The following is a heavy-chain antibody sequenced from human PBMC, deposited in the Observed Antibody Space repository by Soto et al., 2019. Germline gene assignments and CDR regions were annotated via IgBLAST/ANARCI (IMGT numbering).Heavy chain of an antibody. Sequence: SETLSLTCTVSGDSISTRSNYWAWIRQPPGKGLEWIGSIYYTGGTYYNPSLKGRVTIFLDTSKNQFSLNLNSVTAADTAVYYCASHYYDYIWGSYRPYAFDIWGQGTMVTVSS. J-gene: IGHJ3*02. CDR1: GDSISTRSNY. CDR2: IYYTGGT. D-gene: IGHD3-16*02. V-gene: IGHV4-39*01. CDR3: ASHYYDYIWGSYRPYAFDI.